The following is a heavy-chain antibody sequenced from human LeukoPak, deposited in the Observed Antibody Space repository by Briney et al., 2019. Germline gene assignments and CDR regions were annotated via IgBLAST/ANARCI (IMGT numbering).Heavy chain of an antibody. CDR2: ISVYNGNT. D-gene: IGHD1-1*01. CDR3: ARVPLQLERRGYFDY. CDR1: GYTFTSYG. V-gene: IGHV1-18*01. J-gene: IGHJ4*02. Sequence: ASVKVSCKASGYTFTSYGISWVRQAPGQGLEWMGWISVYNGNTNYAQKLQGRVTMTTDTSTSTAYMELRSLRSDDTAVYYCARVPLQLERRGYFDYWGQGTLVTVSS.